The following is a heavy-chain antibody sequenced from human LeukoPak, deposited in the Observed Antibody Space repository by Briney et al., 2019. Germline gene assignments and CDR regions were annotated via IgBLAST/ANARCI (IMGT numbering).Heavy chain of an antibody. CDR1: GFTFSSYA. D-gene: IGHD2-2*01. J-gene: IGHJ6*03. CDR2: IIGSGGTT. V-gene: IGHV3-23*01. CDR3: AKKESETYPSLYMEV. Sequence: PGGSLRLSCAASGFTFSSYAMSWVRQAPGKGLEWVSGIIGSGGTTFYADSVKGRFTISRDNSKNTLYLQMNSLRAEDTAIYYLAKKESETYPSLYMEVWGKGATGPVS.